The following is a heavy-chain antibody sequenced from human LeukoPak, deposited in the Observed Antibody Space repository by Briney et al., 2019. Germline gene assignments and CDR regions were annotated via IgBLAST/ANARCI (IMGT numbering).Heavy chain of an antibody. CDR3: ARDIITMSGNWFDP. CDR1: GYTFTSYA. Sequence: ASVKVSCKASGYTFTSYAMNWVRQASGQGLEWMGWINTNTGNPTYAQGFTGRFVFSLDTSVSTAYLQISSLKAEDTAVYYCARDIITMSGNWFDPWGQGTLVTVSS. V-gene: IGHV7-4-1*02. J-gene: IGHJ5*02. CDR2: INTNTGNP. D-gene: IGHD3-22*01.